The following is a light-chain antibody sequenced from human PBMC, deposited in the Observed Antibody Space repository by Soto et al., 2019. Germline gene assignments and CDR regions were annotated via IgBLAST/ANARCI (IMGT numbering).Light chain of an antibody. Sequence: EIVLTQSPATLSLSPGERATLSCRASQSVSSSLAWYQQKPGLAPTLLISDASSRASGVPDRFTGGGSGTDFTLTIRRLEPEDFALYYCQQYAGSPITFGQGTRLEI. CDR2: DAS. CDR3: QQYAGSPIT. CDR1: QSVSSS. J-gene: IGKJ5*01. V-gene: IGKV3D-20*01.